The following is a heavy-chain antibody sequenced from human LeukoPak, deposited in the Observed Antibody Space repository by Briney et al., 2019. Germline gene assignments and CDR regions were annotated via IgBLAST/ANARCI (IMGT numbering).Heavy chain of an antibody. Sequence: SETLSLTCTVSGGSINNTSYYWARIRQPPGKGLEWIGSIYYSGSTYYNPSLKSRVTISVDTSKNQFSLKLSSVTAADTAVYYCARRVAARYFDYWGQGTLVTVSS. J-gene: IGHJ4*02. CDR2: IYYSGST. CDR1: GGSINNTSYY. CDR3: ARRVAARYFDY. V-gene: IGHV4-39*01. D-gene: IGHD6-6*01.